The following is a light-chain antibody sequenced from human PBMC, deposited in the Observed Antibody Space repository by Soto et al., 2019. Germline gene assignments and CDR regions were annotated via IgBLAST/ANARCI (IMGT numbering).Light chain of an antibody. V-gene: IGKV1-5*01. CDR1: QSISSW. J-gene: IGKJ1*01. CDR3: QQYYSYWT. Sequence: DIQMTQSPSTLSASVGDRVTITCRASQSISSWLAWYQQKPGKAPKLLIYDASRLESGVPSRFSGSGSGTEFTLTISSLQPHDFATYYCQQYYSYWTFGQGTKVDIK. CDR2: DAS.